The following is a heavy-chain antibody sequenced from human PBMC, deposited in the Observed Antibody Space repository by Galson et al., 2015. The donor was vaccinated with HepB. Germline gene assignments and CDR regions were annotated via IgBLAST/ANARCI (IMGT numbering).Heavy chain of an antibody. D-gene: IGHD5-12*01. V-gene: IGHV1-2*06. CDR3: ARRRRYNDNDWVDY. J-gene: IGHJ4*02. CDR2: INPNTGGT. CDR1: GYIFSGYY. Sequence: SVKVSCKASGYIFSGYYMYWVRQAPGRGLEWMGRINPNTGGTKSAHKFQGRVTMTRDTSLTTAYMELSRLRSDDTAVYYCARRRRYNDNDWVDYWGQGTLVTVSS.